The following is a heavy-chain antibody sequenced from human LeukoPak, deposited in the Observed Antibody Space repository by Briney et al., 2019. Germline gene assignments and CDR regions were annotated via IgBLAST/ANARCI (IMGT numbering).Heavy chain of an antibody. J-gene: IGHJ5*02. CDR3: ARVVSFNWFDP. CDR1: RGSISSSSFY. Sequence: PSETLSLTCTVSRGSISSSSFYWGWVRQPPGKGLEWIGSIYYSGSTYYNPSLKSRVTISVDTSKNQFSLKLSSVTAADTAVYYCARVVSFNWFDPWGQGTLVTVSS. V-gene: IGHV4-39*07. D-gene: IGHD3-22*01. CDR2: IYYSGST.